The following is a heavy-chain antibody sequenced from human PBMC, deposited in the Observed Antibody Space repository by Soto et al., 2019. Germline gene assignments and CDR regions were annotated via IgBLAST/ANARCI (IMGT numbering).Heavy chain of an antibody. J-gene: IGHJ6*02. CDR2: IKSKTDGGTT. D-gene: IGHD1-26*01. Sequence: GGSLRLSCAASGFTFSNAWMSWVRQAPGKGLEWVGRIKSKTDGGTTDYAAPVKGRFTISRDDSKNTLYLQMNSLKTEDTAVYYCTTHGEWELIPNYYYYGMDVWGQGTTVTVSS. CDR3: TTHGEWELIPNYYYYGMDV. CDR1: GFTFSNAW. V-gene: IGHV3-15*01.